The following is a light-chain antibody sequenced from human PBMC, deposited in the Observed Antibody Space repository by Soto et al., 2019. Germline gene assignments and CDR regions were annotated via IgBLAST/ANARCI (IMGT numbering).Light chain of an antibody. CDR3: QQYNSYWT. CDR1: QSISSW. CDR2: DAS. V-gene: IGKV1-5*01. Sequence: DIQMTQSPSTLSASVGDRVTITCRASQSISSWLAWYQQNPGKAPKLLIYDASSLESGVPSRFSGSGSGRECTLIMSSQQPYDFATYFCQQYNSYWTFGQGTKVEIK. J-gene: IGKJ1*01.